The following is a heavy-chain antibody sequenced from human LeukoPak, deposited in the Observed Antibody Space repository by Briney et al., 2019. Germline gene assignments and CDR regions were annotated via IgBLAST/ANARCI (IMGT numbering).Heavy chain of an antibody. CDR2: IYYSGNT. V-gene: IGHV4-59*01. Sequence: SETLSLTCTVSGGSISHYYWSWIRQPPGKGLEWIGYIYYSGNTNYNPSLKSRVTISVDTSKNQFSLKLSSVTAADTAVYYCATSRLFYYDTSGHYSDDAFDIWGQGTMVTVSS. D-gene: IGHD3-22*01. J-gene: IGHJ3*02. CDR3: ATSRLFYYDTSGHYSDDAFDI. CDR1: GGSISHYY.